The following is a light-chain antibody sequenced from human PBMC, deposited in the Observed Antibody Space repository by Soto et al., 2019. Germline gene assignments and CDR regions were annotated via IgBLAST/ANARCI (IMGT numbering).Light chain of an antibody. CDR2: DAY. J-gene: IGKJ5*01. CDR3: KQRHMWPIT. CDR1: QSFRGL. Sequence: VVLTHSPVTLSLSPGERATLSCRASQSFRGLLAWYQQKPGQAPRLLIYDAYNRATGIPPRFSGSGSGTDFTLTISSLEPEDSAVYYCKQRHMWPITFGQATRLEIK. V-gene: IGKV3-11*01.